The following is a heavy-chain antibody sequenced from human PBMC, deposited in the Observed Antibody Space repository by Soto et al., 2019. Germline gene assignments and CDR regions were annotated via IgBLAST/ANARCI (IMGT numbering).Heavy chain of an antibody. D-gene: IGHD6-6*01. J-gene: IGHJ4*02. V-gene: IGHV3-23*01. CDR2: ISGSDDST. CDR3: AKRSSSSTFDY. CDR1: GFTFSSYA. Sequence: EVQLLESGGGLVQPGESLRLSCAASGFTFSSYAMSWVRQAPGKGLEWVSVISGSDDSTYYADSVKGRFTISRDNSKNTLNLQMNRLRAEDTAVYYCAKRSSSSTFDYWGEGTLVTVSS.